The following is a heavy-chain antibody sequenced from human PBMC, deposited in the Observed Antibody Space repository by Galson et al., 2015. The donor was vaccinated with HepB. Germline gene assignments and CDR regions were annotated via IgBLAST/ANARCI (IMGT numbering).Heavy chain of an antibody. CDR1: GFTSSNAW. D-gene: IGHD2-21*01. Sequence: SLRLSCAASGFTSSNAWMSWVRQAPGKGLEWVGRIKSKTDGGTTDYAAPVKGRFTISRDDSKNTLYLQMNSLKTEDTAVYYCTTSPYSVILYYYGMDVWGQGTTVTVSS. CDR3: TTSPYSVILYYYGMDV. CDR2: IKSKTDGGTT. V-gene: IGHV3-15*01. J-gene: IGHJ6*02.